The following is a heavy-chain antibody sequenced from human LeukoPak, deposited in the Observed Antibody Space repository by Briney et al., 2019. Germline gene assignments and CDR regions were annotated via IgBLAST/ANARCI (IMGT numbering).Heavy chain of an antibody. CDR3: ARETVNSGYDS. V-gene: IGHV3-21*01. Sequence: GGSPRLSCAASGFTFSSYSMNWVRQAPGKGLEWVSSISSSSSYVYYADSVKGRFTISRDNAKNSLYLQMNSLRAEDTAVYYCARETVNSGYDSWGQGTLVTVSS. D-gene: IGHD5-12*01. J-gene: IGHJ4*02. CDR2: ISSSSSYV. CDR1: GFTFSSYS.